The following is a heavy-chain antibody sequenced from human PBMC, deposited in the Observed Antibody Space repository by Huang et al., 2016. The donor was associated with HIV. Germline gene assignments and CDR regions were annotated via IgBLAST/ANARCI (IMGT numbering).Heavy chain of an antibody. CDR3: AKESRWFSDFDH. J-gene: IGHJ4*02. CDR2: ISYDGRSQ. V-gene: IGHV3-30*18. D-gene: IGHD2-15*01. Sequence: QVHLVESGGGVVQPGGSLRLSCAASGFKLSGFGMHWVRQAPGKGLEWVAGISYDGRSQFYTDSVKGRFTSSRDNSDNTLSLQMKGLRPDDTAVYYCAKESRWFSDFDHWGQGVLVSVSS. CDR1: GFKLSGFG.